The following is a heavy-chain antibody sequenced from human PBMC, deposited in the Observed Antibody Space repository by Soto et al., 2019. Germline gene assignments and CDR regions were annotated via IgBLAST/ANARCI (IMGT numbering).Heavy chain of an antibody. Sequence: SETLSLTCTVSNGSISGYYWSWIRQPPGKGLEWIGEINHSGSTNYNPSLKSRVTISVDTSKNQLSLKLSSVTAADTAVYYCARVGGYCSGGTCYSGRFDTWGQGTLVTVSS. CDR1: NGSISGYY. V-gene: IGHV4-34*01. D-gene: IGHD2-15*01. CDR3: ARVGGYCSGGTCYSGRFDT. CDR2: INHSGST. J-gene: IGHJ5*02.